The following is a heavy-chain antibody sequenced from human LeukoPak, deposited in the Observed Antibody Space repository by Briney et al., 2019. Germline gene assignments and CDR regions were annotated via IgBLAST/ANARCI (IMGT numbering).Heavy chain of an antibody. CDR3: ARSNYYDSSGHPSFDN. V-gene: IGHV3-48*04. CDR2: ISSSSRTI. CDR1: GFTFSSYS. Sequence: SGGSLRLSCAASGFTFSSYSMNWVRQAPGKGLEWISYISSSSRTIYYADSVRGRFTISRDNAKNSLFLQMNSLRAEDTAVYYCARSNYYDSSGHPSFDNWGQGTLVTVSS. D-gene: IGHD3-22*01. J-gene: IGHJ4*02.